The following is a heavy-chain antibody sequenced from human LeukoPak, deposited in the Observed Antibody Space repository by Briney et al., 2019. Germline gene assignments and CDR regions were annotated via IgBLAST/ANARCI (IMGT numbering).Heavy chain of an antibody. Sequence: GGSLRLSCAASGFTFSSYAMSWVRQAPGKGLEWVSAISGSGGSTYYADSVKGRFTISRDNSKNTPYLQMNSLRAEDTAVYYCAKDTYYYDSSGYFQGASGAFDIWGQGTMVTVSS. D-gene: IGHD3-22*01. CDR2: ISGSGGST. CDR1: GFTFSSYA. V-gene: IGHV3-23*01. CDR3: AKDTYYYDSSGYFQGASGAFDI. J-gene: IGHJ3*02.